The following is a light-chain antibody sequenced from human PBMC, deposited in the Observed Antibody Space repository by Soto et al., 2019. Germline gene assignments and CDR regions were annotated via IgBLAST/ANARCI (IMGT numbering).Light chain of an antibody. CDR3: KSYAGSNTYV. CDR2: EVV. J-gene: IGLJ1*01. Sequence: QSVPTQPPSASGSPGQSVTISCTGTKNDIDVYDFVSWYQHHPGKAPRLIIYEVVQRPSGVPDRFSGSKSRNTASLTVSGLQAADEADYFCKSYAGSNTYVFGSGTKVTVL. CDR1: KNDIDVYDF. V-gene: IGLV2-8*01.